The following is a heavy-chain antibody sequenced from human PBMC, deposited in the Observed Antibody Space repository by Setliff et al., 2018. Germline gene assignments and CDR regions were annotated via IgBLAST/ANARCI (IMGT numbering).Heavy chain of an antibody. CDR1: GYRFSSHW. CDR2: IYPGDSDT. Sequence: GASLKISCKGSGYRFSSHWIGWVRQMPGKGLEWMGIIYPGDSDTRYSPSFQGQVTISADKSISTAYLQWSSLKASDTAMYYCASSSGSSSNDAFDIWGQGTTVTVS. J-gene: IGHJ3*02. D-gene: IGHD1-26*01. CDR3: ASSSGSSSNDAFDI. V-gene: IGHV5-51*01.